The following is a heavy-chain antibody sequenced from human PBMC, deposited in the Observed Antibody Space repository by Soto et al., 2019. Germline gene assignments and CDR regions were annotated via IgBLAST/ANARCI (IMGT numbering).Heavy chain of an antibody. CDR2: ITGSGGST. CDR1: GFTFSTYA. V-gene: IGHV3-23*01. J-gene: IGHJ3*02. D-gene: IGHD3-10*01. Sequence: EVQLLDSGGGLVQPGGSLRLSCAASGFTFSTYAMSWVRQALGKGLEWVSAITGSGGSTYYADSVKGRFTVSRDNSKNTLYLQMNSLRAEDTAVYYCAKSGSRWGAFDIWGQGTMVTVSS. CDR3: AKSGSRWGAFDI.